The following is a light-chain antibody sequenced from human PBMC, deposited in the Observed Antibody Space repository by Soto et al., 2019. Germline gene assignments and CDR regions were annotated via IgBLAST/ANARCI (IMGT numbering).Light chain of an antibody. CDR2: QVS. CDR3: SSYTRSGTWV. V-gene: IGLV2-18*02. Sequence: QSALTQPPSVSGSPGQSVTISRTGASSDVGSNNRVSWYQQPPGTAPKHMMCQVSNRPSGVPDRFSGSKSGTTASLTISGLQAEDEADYYCSSYTRSGTWVFGGGTKLTVL. J-gene: IGLJ3*02. CDR1: SSDVGSNNR.